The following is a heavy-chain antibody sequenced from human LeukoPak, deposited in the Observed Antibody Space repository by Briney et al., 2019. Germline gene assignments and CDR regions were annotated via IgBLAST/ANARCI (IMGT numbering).Heavy chain of an antibody. V-gene: IGHV1-2*02. CDR2: INPNSGGT. CDR3: ARDLTDNWFDP. CDR1: EYTFTGYY. J-gene: IGHJ5*02. Sequence: ASVKVSCKASEYTFTGYYIHWVRQAPGQGLEWMGWINPNSGGTNYAQKFQGRVTMTRYTSISTAYMELSRLRSDDTAVYYCARDLTDNWFDPWGQGTLVTVSS. D-gene: IGHD2-8*02.